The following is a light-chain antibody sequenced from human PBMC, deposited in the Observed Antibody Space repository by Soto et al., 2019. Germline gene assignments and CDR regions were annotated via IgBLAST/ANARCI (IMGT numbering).Light chain of an antibody. J-gene: IGKJ2*01. CDR1: QSVSSSY. V-gene: IGKV3-20*01. CDR3: QQYGSSLPMYT. Sequence: EIVLTQSPGTLSLSPGERATLSCRASQSVSSSYLAWYQQKPGQAPRLLIYGASSRATGIPDRFSGSGSGTDFTLTISRLEPEDLAVYYCQQYGSSLPMYTFGQGTKLESK. CDR2: GAS.